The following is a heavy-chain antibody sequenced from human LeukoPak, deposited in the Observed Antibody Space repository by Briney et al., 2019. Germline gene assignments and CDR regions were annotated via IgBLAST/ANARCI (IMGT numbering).Heavy chain of an antibody. CDR1: GGSFSGYY. J-gene: IGHJ6*03. CDR2: IIHTGST. D-gene: IGHD6-6*01. V-gene: IGHV4-34*01. Sequence: SETLSLTCAVYGGSFSGYYWGWIRQPPGKGLEWIGEIIHTGSTNYNPSLKSRVTISVDTAKNQFSLKLSSVTAADTAVYYCARGRVAARRGYYYMDVWGKGTTVTVSS. CDR3: ARGRVAARRGYYYMDV.